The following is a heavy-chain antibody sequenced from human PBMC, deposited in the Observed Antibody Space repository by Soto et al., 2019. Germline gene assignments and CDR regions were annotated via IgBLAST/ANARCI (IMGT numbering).Heavy chain of an antibody. J-gene: IGHJ3*02. V-gene: IGHV4-59*12. D-gene: IGHD2-2*01. CDR3: ARDRCSSTSCYVGHDAFDI. Sequence: PSETLSLTCTVSGGSISSYYWSWIRQPPGKGLEWIGYIYYSGSTNYNPSLKSRVTISVDTSKNQFSLKLSSVTAADTAVYYCARDRCSSTSCYVGHDAFDIWGQGTMVTVSS. CDR1: GGSISSYY. CDR2: IYYSGST.